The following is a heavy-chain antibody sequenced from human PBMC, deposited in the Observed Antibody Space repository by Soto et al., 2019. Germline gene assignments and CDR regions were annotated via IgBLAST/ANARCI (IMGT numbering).Heavy chain of an antibody. CDR1: GGSFSGYY. Sequence: SETLSLTCAVYGGSFSGYYWSWIRQPPGKGLEWIGEINHSGSTNYNPSLKSRVTISVDTSKNQFSLKLSSVTAADTAVYYCAKGRRYYYDSSGYYFDYWGKGTLGTVSS. V-gene: IGHV4-34*01. J-gene: IGHJ4*02. CDR3: AKGRRYYYDSSGYYFDY. CDR2: INHSGST. D-gene: IGHD3-22*01.